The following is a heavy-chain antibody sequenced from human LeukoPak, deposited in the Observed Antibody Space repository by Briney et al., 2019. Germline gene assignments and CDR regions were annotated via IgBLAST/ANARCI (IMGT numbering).Heavy chain of an antibody. J-gene: IGHJ4*02. CDR1: GDSVSSHSAT. D-gene: IGHD4-11*01. CDR2: TYYRSNWYN. CDR3: ARVFLHSPDY. Sequence: SQTLSLTSAISGDSVSSHSATWNWIRQSPSRGLEWLGRTYYRSNWYNDYAVSVKSRITINPDTSKNQFSLQLNSVTPEDTAVYYCARVFLHSPDYWGQGTLVTVSS. V-gene: IGHV6-1*01.